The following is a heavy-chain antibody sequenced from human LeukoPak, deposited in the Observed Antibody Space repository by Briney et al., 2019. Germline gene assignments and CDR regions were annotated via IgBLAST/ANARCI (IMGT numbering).Heavy chain of an antibody. J-gene: IGHJ4*02. CDR2: IRSDGSNK. CDR1: GFSFSSYG. D-gene: IGHD3-22*01. Sequence: GGSLRLSCAGSGFSFSSYGMHWVRQAPGKGLEWMAFIRSDGSNKYYTDSVKGRFTISRDNAKNSLYLQMNSLRAEDTAVYYCARVQYYDSSGYYSLDYWGQGTLVTVSS. V-gene: IGHV3-30*02. CDR3: ARVQYYDSSGYYSLDY.